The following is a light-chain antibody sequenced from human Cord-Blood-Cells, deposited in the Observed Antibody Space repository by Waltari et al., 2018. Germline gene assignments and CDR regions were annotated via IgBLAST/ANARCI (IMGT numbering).Light chain of an antibody. J-gene: IGKJ1*01. CDR2: DAS. Sequence: DIQMTQSPSNLSASVGDRVTITCRASQSISSWLAWYQQKPGKAPKLLIYDASSLESGVPSRFSGSGSGTEFTLTISSLQPDDFATYYFQQYNSYSTFGQGTKVEIK. V-gene: IGKV1-5*01. CDR3: QQYNSYST. CDR1: QSISSW.